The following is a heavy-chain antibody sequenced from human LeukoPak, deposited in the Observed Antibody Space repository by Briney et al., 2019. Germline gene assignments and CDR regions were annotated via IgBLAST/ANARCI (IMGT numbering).Heavy chain of an antibody. J-gene: IGHJ4*02. Sequence: SETLSLTCAVYGGSISGYYWSWIRQPPGKGLEWIGEINHSGSTNYNPSLKSRVTISVDTSKNQFSLKLSSVTAADTAVYYCARASMTTVTTARAFDYWGQGTLVTVSS. D-gene: IGHD4-17*01. CDR1: GGSISGYY. CDR3: ARASMTTVTTARAFDY. V-gene: IGHV4-34*01. CDR2: INHSGST.